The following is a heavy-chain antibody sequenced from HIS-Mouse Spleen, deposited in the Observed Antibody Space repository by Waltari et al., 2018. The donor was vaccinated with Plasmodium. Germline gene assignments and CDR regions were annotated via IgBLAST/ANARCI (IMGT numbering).Heavy chain of an antibody. CDR3: ASSWYWYFDL. J-gene: IGHJ2*01. CDR2: IKQDGSEN. D-gene: IGHD6-13*01. CDR1: GFTFSSYW. V-gene: IGHV3-7*01. Sequence: EVQLVESGGGLVQPGGALRLSCAASGFTFSSYWMSWVRQAPGKGLEGVANIKQDGSENYYVDSVKGRFTISRDNAKNSLYLQMNSLRAEDTAVYYCASSWYWYFDLWGRGTLVTVSS.